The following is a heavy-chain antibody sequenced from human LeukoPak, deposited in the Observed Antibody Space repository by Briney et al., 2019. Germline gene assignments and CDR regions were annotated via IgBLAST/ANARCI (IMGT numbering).Heavy chain of an antibody. Sequence: GRSLRLSCAASGFTFSSYAMHWVRQAPGKGLEWVALISYDGNNKYYADSVKGRFTISRDTSKNTLYLQLNSLRPEDTAMYYCVRDRCSSCHYFDRWGQGTLVAVPS. CDR3: VRDRCSSCHYFDR. D-gene: IGHD6-13*01. V-gene: IGHV3-30-3*01. CDR2: ISYDGNNK. CDR1: GFTFSSYA. J-gene: IGHJ4*02.